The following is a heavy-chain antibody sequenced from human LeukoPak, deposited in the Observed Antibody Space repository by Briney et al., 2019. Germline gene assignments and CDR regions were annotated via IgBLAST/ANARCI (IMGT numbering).Heavy chain of an antibody. Sequence: PGGSLRLSCAASGFTFSSYAMSWVRQAPGKGLEWVSAISGSGGSTYYADSVKGRLTISRDNSKNTLYLQMNSLRVEDTAVYYCAKDIGTTAARRGFDYWGQGTLVTVSS. V-gene: IGHV3-23*01. CDR2: ISGSGGST. J-gene: IGHJ4*02. D-gene: IGHD6-6*01. CDR1: GFTFSSYA. CDR3: AKDIGTTAARRGFDY.